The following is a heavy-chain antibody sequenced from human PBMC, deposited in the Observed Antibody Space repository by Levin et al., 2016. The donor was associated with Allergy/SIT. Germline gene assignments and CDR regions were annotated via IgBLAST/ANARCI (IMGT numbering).Heavy chain of an antibody. J-gene: IGHJ5*02. V-gene: IGHV4-59*13. CDR1: DGSISSDH. CDR3: ARGPLSTAGWFGP. Sequence: SETLSLTCSVSDGSISSDHWSWIRQPPGKGLEWIGHIYYNGAATKYNPSLKSRVTISVDRSKNQLSLKLNSVTAADTAVYFCARGPLSTAGWFGPWGQGTLVSVSS. D-gene: IGHD2/OR15-2a*01. CDR2: IYYNGAAT.